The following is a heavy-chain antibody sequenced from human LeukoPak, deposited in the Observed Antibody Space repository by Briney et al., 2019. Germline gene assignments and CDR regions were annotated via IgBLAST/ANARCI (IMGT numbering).Heavy chain of an antibody. V-gene: IGHV3-53*01. CDR2: IYSGGST. Sequence: SGGSLRLSCAASGFPFSNNAMSWVRQAPGKGLEWVSVIYSGGSTYYADSVKGRFTISRDNSKNTLYLQMNSLRAEDTAVYYCARIGPEMAGYFDYWGQGTLVTVSS. CDR3: ARIGPEMAGYFDY. CDR1: GFPFSNNA. J-gene: IGHJ4*02. D-gene: IGHD5-24*01.